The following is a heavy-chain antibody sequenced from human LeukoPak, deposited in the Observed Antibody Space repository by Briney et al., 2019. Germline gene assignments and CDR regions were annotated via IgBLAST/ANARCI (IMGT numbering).Heavy chain of an antibody. CDR2: IYHSGST. CDR3: ARGRVRAFDI. CDR1: GGSISSGGYS. D-gene: IGHD4-11*01. V-gene: IGHV4-30-2*01. J-gene: IGHJ3*02. Sequence: SETLSLTCAVSGGSISSGGYSWSWIRQPPGKGLEWIRYIYHSGSTYYNPSLKSRVTISVDRSKNQFSLKLSSVTAADTAVYYCARGRVRAFDIWGQGTMVTVSS.